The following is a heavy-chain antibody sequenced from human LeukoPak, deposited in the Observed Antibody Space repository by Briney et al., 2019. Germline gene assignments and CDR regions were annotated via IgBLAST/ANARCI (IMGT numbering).Heavy chain of an antibody. J-gene: IGHJ4*02. CDR1: GFTFSSYS. CDR3: AREVAAEIAVAGTGIDY. Sequence: GGSLRLSCPASGFTFSSYSMNWVRQAPGKGLEWVSSISSSSSYIYYADSVKGRFTISRDNAKNSLYLQMNSLRAEDTAVYYCAREVAAEIAVAGTGIDYWGQGTLVTVSS. D-gene: IGHD6-19*01. V-gene: IGHV3-21*01. CDR2: ISSSSSYI.